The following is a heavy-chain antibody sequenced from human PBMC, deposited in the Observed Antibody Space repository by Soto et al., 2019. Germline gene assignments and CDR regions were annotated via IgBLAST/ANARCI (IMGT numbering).Heavy chain of an antibody. CDR3: AKGEYSGYDWVPFDY. CDR1: GFTFSSYA. V-gene: IGHV3-23*01. Sequence: VGSLRLSCAASGFTFSSYAMSWVRQAPGKGLEWVSAISGSGGSTYYADSVKGRFTISGDNSKNTLYLQMNSLRAEDTAVYYCAKGEYSGYDWVPFDYWGQGTLVTVSS. D-gene: IGHD5-12*01. CDR2: ISGSGGST. J-gene: IGHJ4*02.